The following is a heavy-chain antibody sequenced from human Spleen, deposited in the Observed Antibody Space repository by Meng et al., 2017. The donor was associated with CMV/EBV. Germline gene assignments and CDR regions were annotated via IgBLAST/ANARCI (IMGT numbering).Heavy chain of an antibody. CDR2: IYYSGST. D-gene: IGHD1-14*01. J-gene: IGHJ2*01. V-gene: IGHV4-59*01. CDR3: ARQVEPSGGYFDL. CDR1: GGSISSYY. Sequence: SETLSLTCTVPGGSISSYYWSWIRQPPGKGLEWIGYIYYSGSTNYNPSLKSRVTISVDTSKNQFSLKLSSVTAADTAVYYCARQVEPSGGYFDLWGRGTLVTVS.